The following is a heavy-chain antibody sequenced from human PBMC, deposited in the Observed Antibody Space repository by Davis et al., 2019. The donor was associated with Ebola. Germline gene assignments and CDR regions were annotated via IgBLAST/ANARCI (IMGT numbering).Heavy chain of an antibody. J-gene: IGHJ6*02. CDR2: INHSGST. D-gene: IGHD6-6*01. Sequence: PSETLSLTCAVYGGSFSGYYWSWIRQPPGKGLEWIGEINHSGSTNYNPSLKSRVTISVDTSKNQFSLKLSSVTAADTAVYYCARWLKSSSIYYYYYGMDVWGQGTTVTVSS. V-gene: IGHV4-34*01. CDR3: ARWLKSSSIYYYYYGMDV. CDR1: GGSFSGYY.